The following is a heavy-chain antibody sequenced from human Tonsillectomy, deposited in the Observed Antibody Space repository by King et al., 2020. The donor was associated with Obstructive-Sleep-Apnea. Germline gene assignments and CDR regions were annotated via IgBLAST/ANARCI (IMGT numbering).Heavy chain of an antibody. Sequence: VQLVESGGGLVQPGGSLKLSCAASGFTFSDSTVAVHWVRQASGKGLEWVGHIRYKGNSYATAYAASVKGRFTISRDDSKNTAYLQMNSLKTEDTAVYYCTRPTSSCHDYWGQGTLVTVSS. J-gene: IGHJ4*02. V-gene: IGHV3-73*01. CDR2: IRYKGNSYAT. CDR1: GFTFSDSTVA. D-gene: IGHD6-13*01. CDR3: TRPTSSCHDY.